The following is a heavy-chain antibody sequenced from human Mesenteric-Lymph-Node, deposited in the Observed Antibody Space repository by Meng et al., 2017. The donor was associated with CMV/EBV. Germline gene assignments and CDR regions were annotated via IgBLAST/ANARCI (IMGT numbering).Heavy chain of an antibody. V-gene: IGHV1-8*03. Sequence: ASVKVSCKASGYTFTSYDINWVRQATGQGLEWMGWMNPNSGNTGYAQKFQGRVTITRNTSISTAYMELRSLRSDDTAVYYCARDSVVVPAAILYYGMDVWGQGTTVTVSS. J-gene: IGHJ6*02. CDR2: MNPNSGNT. CDR3: ARDSVVVPAAILYYGMDV. CDR1: GYTFTSYD. D-gene: IGHD2-2*02.